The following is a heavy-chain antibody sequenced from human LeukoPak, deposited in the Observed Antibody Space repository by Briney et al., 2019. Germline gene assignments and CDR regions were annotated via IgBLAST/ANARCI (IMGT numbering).Heavy chain of an antibody. J-gene: IGHJ4*02. D-gene: IGHD6-13*01. CDR2: IIPIFGTA. V-gene: IGHV1-69*05. CDR1: GYTFTSYG. CDR3: ARETAGAAAAYDY. Sequence: SVKVSCKASGYTFTSYGISWVRQAPGQGLEWMGGIIPIFGTANYAQKFQGRVTITTDESTSTAYMELSSLRSEDTAVYYCARETAGAAAAYDYWGQGTLVTVSS.